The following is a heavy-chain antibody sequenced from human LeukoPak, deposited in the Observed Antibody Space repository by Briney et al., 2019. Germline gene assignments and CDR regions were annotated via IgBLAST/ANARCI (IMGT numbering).Heavy chain of an antibody. CDR2: INPNSGGT. D-gene: IGHD1-26*01. CDR1: GYTFTGHY. V-gene: IGHV1-2*02. Sequence: GASVKVSCKASGYTFTGHYMHWVRQAPGQGLEWMGWINPNSGGTNYAQKFQGRVTMTRDTSISTAYMELSRLRSDDTAVYYCARDLPYRGSRGDYWGQGTLVTVSS. J-gene: IGHJ4*02. CDR3: ARDLPYRGSRGDY.